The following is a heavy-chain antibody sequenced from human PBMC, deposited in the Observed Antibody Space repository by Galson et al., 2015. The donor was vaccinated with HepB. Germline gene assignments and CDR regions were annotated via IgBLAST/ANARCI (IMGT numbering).Heavy chain of an antibody. J-gene: IGHJ5*02. D-gene: IGHD1-14*01. CDR2: INPRGGTT. V-gene: IGHV1-46*01. CDR3: ARGEPGREANWFDP. Sequence: SVKVSCKASGYTFTSYYMHWVRQAPGQGLEWMGIINPRGGTTSYAQKFQGRVSMTMDTSTSTVYMELRSLRSEDTAVYYCARGEPGREANWFDPWGQGTLVTVSS. CDR1: GYTFTSYY.